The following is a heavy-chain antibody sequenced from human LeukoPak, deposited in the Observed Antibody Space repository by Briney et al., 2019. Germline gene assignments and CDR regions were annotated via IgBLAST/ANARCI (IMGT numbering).Heavy chain of an antibody. CDR3: AKTLGATTPSFDY. V-gene: IGHV3-23*01. CDR1: GFTFSSQA. Sequence: GGSLRLSCVASGFTFSSQAMNWVRQAPGKGLEWVSGISGSGGNTYSAQSVKGRFTISRDNSKNTLYLQMNSLRAEDTAVYYCAKTLGATTPSFDYWGQGTLVTVSS. CDR2: ISGSGGNT. J-gene: IGHJ4*02. D-gene: IGHD1-26*01.